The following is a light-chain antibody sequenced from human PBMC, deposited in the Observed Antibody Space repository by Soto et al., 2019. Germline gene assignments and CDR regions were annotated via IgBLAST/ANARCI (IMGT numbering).Light chain of an antibody. CDR2: RNS. CDR1: SSNIGSNF. Sequence: VLTQPPSASGTPGQRVTISCSGSSSNIGSNFVYWYQQLPGTAPKLLIYRNSQRPSGVPGRFSGSKSGTSASLAISGLRSEDEAEYYCAAWDDTLSGWVFGGGTQLTVL. CDR3: AAWDDTLSGWV. V-gene: IGLV1-47*01. J-gene: IGLJ3*02.